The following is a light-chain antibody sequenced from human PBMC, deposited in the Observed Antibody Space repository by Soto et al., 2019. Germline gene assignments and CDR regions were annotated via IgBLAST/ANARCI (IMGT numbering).Light chain of an antibody. Sequence: EIVRTQSPATLSVSRGERATLFCRVSQSGSSNLAWHQQQPGQPPTLLLYCVSTSATGGTARFSGSGSGAEFTLTISSLQPEEYALYYCHQYNNCPPITFGQGTRLEIK. CDR1: QSGSSN. CDR2: CVS. V-gene: IGKV3-15*01. CDR3: HQYNNCPPIT. J-gene: IGKJ5*01.